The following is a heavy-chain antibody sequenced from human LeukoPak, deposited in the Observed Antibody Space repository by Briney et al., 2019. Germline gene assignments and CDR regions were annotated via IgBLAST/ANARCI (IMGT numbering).Heavy chain of an antibody. CDR3: VRRGDASSGWGDHDY. J-gene: IGHJ4*02. Sequence: AGSLTLSCSASGFTFNRNAISWVRQAPGKGLEWVSTIGGSGDKTFYADSVKGRFTISRDNSKNMLHLQMSSLTGEDTALYYCVRRGDASSGWGDHDYWGQGALVTVSS. CDR1: GFTFNRNA. CDR2: IGGSGDKT. V-gene: IGHV3-23*01. D-gene: IGHD6-19*01.